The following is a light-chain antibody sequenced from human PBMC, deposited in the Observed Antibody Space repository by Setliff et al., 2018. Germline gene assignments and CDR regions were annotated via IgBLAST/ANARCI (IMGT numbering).Light chain of an antibody. V-gene: IGLV2-14*03. CDR3: CSYVRGSADV. CDR2: AVT. J-gene: IGLJ1*01. Sequence: QSALAQPASVSGSLGQSITISCTGTSNDVGGYNYVSWYKQHPGEAPQLMIYAVTKRPSGVSNRFSGPKSGKAASLTISGLQAEDEADYYCCSYVRGSADVFGTGTKVTVL. CDR1: SNDVGGYNY.